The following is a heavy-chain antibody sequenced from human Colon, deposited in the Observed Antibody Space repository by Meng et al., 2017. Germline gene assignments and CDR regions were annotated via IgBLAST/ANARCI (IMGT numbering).Heavy chain of an antibody. V-gene: IGHV4-4*02. CDR2: VYHRGDT. J-gene: IGHJ4*02. CDR1: GDSISSDIW. Sequence: QVQGWGPGLVKPAGTLSLTCPGAGDSISSDIWWSWGRPPPGKGLEWIGEVYHRGDTNYNPSLKSRVDISVDKSKNQFYLSLFSVTAADTAVYYCGRDQGRELINHWGQGTLVTVSS. CDR3: GRDQGRELINH. D-gene: IGHD1-7*01.